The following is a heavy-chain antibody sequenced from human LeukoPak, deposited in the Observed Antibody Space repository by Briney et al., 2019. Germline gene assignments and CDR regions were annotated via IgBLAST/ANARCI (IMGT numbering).Heavy chain of an antibody. CDR2: ISGSGGST. Sequence: PGGSLRLSCAASGFTVSSNYMSWVRQAPGKGLEWVSGISGSGGSTYYADSVKGRFTISRDNSKNTLYLQMNSLRAEDTAVYYCAKAFIEDYYDSSGTFDYWGQGTLVTVSS. CDR3: AKAFIEDYYDSSGTFDY. D-gene: IGHD3-22*01. CDR1: GFTVSSNY. J-gene: IGHJ4*02. V-gene: IGHV3-23*01.